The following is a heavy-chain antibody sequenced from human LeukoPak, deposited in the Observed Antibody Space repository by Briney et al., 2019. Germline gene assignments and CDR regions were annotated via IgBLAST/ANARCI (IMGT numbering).Heavy chain of an antibody. CDR2: IEGDGSTT. CDR3: TRGYGSGSSLPFDY. D-gene: IGHD3-10*01. J-gene: IGHJ4*02. Sequence: PGGSLRLSCAASGFTFSSYWMHWVRQVPGKGLVWVSRIEGDGSTTSYADSVKGRFTISRDNAKNTLYLQLNNLRAEDTAVYYCTRGYGSGSSLPFDYWGQGTLVTVSS. CDR1: GFTFSSYW. V-gene: IGHV3-74*01.